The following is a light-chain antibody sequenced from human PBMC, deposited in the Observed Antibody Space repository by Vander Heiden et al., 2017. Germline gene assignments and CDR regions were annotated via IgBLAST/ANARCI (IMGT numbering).Light chain of an antibody. CDR2: ANI. V-gene: IGLV1-40*01. Sequence: QSVLTQPPSVSGAPGQRVTISCTGSTSNIGAGFDVHWYQQLPGTVPKLLIYANINRPSGGPDRFSGSRTGTTASLAITGLQAEDEADYYCQSYDTRLSTGVFGTGTTVTVL. CDR1: TSNIGAGFD. CDR3: QSYDTRLSTGV. J-gene: IGLJ1*01.